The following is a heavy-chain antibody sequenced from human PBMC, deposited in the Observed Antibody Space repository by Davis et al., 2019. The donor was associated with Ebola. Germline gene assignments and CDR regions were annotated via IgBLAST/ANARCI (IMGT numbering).Heavy chain of an antibody. D-gene: IGHD3-22*01. J-gene: IGHJ3*02. CDR2: IYSGGST. CDR1: GFTVSSNY. CDR3: AGLAHYYDSSGDAFDI. Sequence: GGSLRLSCAASGFTVSSNYMSWVRQAPGKGLEWVSVIYSGGSTYYADSVKGRFTISRDNSKNTLYLQMNSLRAEDTAVYYCAGLAHYYDSSGDAFDIWGQGTMVTVSS. V-gene: IGHV3-53*01.